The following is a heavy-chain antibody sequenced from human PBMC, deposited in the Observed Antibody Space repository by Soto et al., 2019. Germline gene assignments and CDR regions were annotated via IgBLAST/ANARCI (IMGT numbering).Heavy chain of an antibody. J-gene: IGHJ4*02. CDR2: IYYSGST. V-gene: IGHV4-31*03. Sequence: PSETLSLTCTVSGGSISSGGYYWSWIRQHPGKGLEWIGYIYYSGSTYYNPSLKSRVTISVDTSKNQFSLKLSSVTAADTAVYYCARVHEVRYFDWLFPTRFDYWGQGTLVTVSS. CDR1: GGSISSGGYY. D-gene: IGHD3-9*01. CDR3: ARVHEVRYFDWLFPTRFDY.